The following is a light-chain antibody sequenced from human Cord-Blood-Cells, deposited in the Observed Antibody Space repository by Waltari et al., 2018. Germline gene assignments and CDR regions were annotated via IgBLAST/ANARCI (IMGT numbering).Light chain of an antibody. CDR3: QQYGSSPYT. Sequence: EIVLTQSPGTLSLSSGERAKHSCRASQSVSSSYLAWYPQKPGQAPRLRIYGASSRATGIPDRFSGSGSGTDFTLTISRLEPEDFAVYYCQQYGSSPYTFGQGTKLEIK. CDR1: QSVSSSY. V-gene: IGKV3-20*01. CDR2: GAS. J-gene: IGKJ2*01.